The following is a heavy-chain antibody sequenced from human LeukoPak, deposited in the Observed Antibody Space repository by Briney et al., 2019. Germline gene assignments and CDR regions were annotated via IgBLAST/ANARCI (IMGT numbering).Heavy chain of an antibody. CDR3: ARDDYYDSSGYYAFDI. CDR1: GYSFTTYG. D-gene: IGHD3-22*01. CDR2: ISASNDNT. Sequence: ASVKVSCKASGYSFTTYGINWVREAPGQGLEWMGWISASNDNTKYAQKFQGRVTMTTDTSTSTAYMELRSLRSDDTAMYYCARDDYYDSSGYYAFDIWGQGTMVTVSS. V-gene: IGHV1-18*01. J-gene: IGHJ3*02.